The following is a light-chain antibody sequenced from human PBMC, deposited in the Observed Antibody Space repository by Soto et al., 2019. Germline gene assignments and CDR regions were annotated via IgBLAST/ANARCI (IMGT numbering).Light chain of an antibody. CDR3: QQYNNWPLT. J-gene: IGKJ4*01. CDR1: QSVDND. V-gene: IGKV3D-15*01. CDR2: DAS. Sequence: EMAMTQSPATLSVSPGDRATLSCRASQSVDNDLAWYQQKPGQPPRLLIYDASTRATGIPARFSGSQSGTEFTLTISSLLSEDFAVYSCQQYNNWPLTFGGGTKVEIK.